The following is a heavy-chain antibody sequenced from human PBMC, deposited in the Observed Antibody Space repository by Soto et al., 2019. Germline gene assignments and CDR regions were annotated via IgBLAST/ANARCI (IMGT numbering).Heavy chain of an antibody. CDR3: ARDLLDSSGASANYFDC. V-gene: IGHV1-69*01. J-gene: IGHJ4*02. Sequence: QVQLVQSGAEVKKPGSSVKVSCKASGGTFSSYAISWVRQAPGQGLEWMGGIIPIFGTANYAQKFQGRVTITADESTSTGYMELSSLSSEDTAVYYCARDLLDSSGASANYFDCWGQGNLVTVSS. D-gene: IGHD3-22*01. CDR2: IIPIFGTA. CDR1: GGTFSSYA.